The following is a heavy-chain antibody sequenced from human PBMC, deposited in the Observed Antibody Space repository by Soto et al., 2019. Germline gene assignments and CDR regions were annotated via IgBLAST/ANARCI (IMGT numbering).Heavy chain of an antibody. CDR1: GCSISSYY. J-gene: IGHJ3*01. CDR2: IYYSGST. D-gene: IGHD5-12*01. CDR3: AKYCGLDYECFGY. Sequence: QVQLQESGPGLVKPSETLSLTCTVSGCSISSYYWSWIRQPPGKGLEWIGYIYYSGSTNYNPSLKSRGTITIGTAQNQFPLKLGSLTAGYPGWYYFAKYCGLDYECFGYWGQGTMVTVSS. V-gene: IGHV4-59*08.